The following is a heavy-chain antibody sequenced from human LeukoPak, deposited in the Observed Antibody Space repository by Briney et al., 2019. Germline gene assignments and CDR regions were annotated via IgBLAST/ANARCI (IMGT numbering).Heavy chain of an antibody. D-gene: IGHD4-11*01. J-gene: IGHJ5*02. CDR1: VYTFASYF. CDR2: INPNSGGI. CDR3: ARDSYSDYVGDWFDP. V-gene: IGHV1-2*02. Sequence: APVTVSFTASVYTFASYFIHWVRQSPGQGLEWMGWINPNSGGIKNAQKFQGRGTITRETAISTDYMELSRRRSDDTAVYYCARDSYSDYVGDWFDPWGHGTLVTVSS.